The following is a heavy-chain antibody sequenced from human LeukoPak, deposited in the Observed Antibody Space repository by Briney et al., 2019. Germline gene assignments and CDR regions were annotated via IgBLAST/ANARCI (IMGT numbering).Heavy chain of an antibody. J-gene: IGHJ3*02. CDR2: VSSSITI. D-gene: IGHD6-6*01. V-gene: IGHV3-48*02. Sequence: RRCLSLACAASGFTLSTDTVNWVRHAAGDGRQWVSYVSSSITIYLANSAKGRFTFSRDNAKTPLYLQMNSLRDEDTAVYYCAREYSSSSGRAFDIWGQGTMVTVSS. CDR1: GFTLSTDT. CDR3: AREYSSSSGRAFDI.